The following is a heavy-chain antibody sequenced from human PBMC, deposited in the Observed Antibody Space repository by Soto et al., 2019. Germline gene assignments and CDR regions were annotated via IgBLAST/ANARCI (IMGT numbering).Heavy chain of an antibody. V-gene: IGHV3-74*01. CDR2: IKFDGATT. Sequence: EVQLVESGGGLVQPGGSLRLSCAASGFTFTTYWMHWVRQAPGKGLVWVSRIKFDGATTNYADSVKGRFTISRDNAKNTVYLQMNSLTAEDTAVYYCAIGVKGYYALDVWGQGTTVTVS. J-gene: IGHJ6*02. CDR3: AIGVKGYYALDV. D-gene: IGHD6-13*01. CDR1: GFTFTTYW.